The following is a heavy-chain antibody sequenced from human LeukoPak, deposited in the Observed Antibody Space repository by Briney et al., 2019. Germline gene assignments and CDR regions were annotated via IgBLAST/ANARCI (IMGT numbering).Heavy chain of an antibody. CDR2: IHPNSGGT. V-gene: IGHV1-2*06. J-gene: IGHJ5*02. CDR1: GYTFTGDY. Sequence: ASVKVSCKASGYTFTGDYMHWVRQAPGQGLEWMGRIHPNSGGTKYAQKFQGRLTMTRDTSIATAYMELSRLRSDDTAVYYCARETLNWFDPWGQGTLVTVSS. CDR3: ARETLNWFDP.